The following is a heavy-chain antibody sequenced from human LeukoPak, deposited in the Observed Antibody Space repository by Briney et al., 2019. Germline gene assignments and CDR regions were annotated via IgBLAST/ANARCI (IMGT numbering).Heavy chain of an antibody. CDR3: ARDDYGSGSYSFDY. D-gene: IGHD3-10*01. CDR1: GGTFSSYA. Sequence: ASVKVSCKASGGTFSSYAISWVRQAPGQGLEWMGIINPSGGSTSYAQKLQGRVTMTTDTSTSTAYMELRSLRSDDTAVYYCARDDYGSGSYSFDYWGQGTLVTVSS. J-gene: IGHJ4*02. CDR2: INPSGGST. V-gene: IGHV1-46*01.